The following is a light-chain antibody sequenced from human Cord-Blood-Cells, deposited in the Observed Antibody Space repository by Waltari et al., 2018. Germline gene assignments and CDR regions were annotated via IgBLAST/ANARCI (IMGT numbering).Light chain of an antibody. V-gene: IGKV1-5*01. CDR1: PSISSW. Sequence: DIQMTQSPSTLSASVGDRVTITCRASPSISSWLAWYQQKPGKAPKLLIYDASSLESGVPSRFSGSGSGTEFTLTISSLQPDDFATYYCQQYNGYSYTFGQGTKLEIK. CDR3: QQYNGYSYT. CDR2: DAS. J-gene: IGKJ2*01.